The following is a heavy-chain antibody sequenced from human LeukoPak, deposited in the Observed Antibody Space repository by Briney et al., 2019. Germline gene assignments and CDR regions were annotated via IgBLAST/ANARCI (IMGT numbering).Heavy chain of an antibody. CDR2: INPSGGST. CDR3: ARIRGCSSTSCPRYYFDY. D-gene: IGHD2-2*01. V-gene: IGHV1-46*01. J-gene: IGHJ4*02. CDR1: GYTFTSYY. Sequence: VASVKVSCKASGYTFTSYYMHWVRQAPGQGLEWMGIINPSGGSTSYAQKFQGRVTMTRDTSTSIVYMELSSLRSEDTAVYYCARIRGCSSTSCPRYYFDYWGQGTLVTVSS.